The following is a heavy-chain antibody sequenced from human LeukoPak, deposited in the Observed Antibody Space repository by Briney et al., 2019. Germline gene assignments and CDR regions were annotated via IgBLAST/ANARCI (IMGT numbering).Heavy chain of an antibody. J-gene: IGHJ4*02. CDR1: GFTFTNAW. D-gene: IGHD4-11*01. V-gene: IGHV3-15*01. CDR3: TTDEYSD. Sequence: VGCLRVSRAASGFTFTNAWTSWVREAPGTGLECVGRIKSKSDSGTTDYAAPVKSKFTISRDDSENMLYLQMNSLKTEDTALYYCTTDEYSDWGQGTLVTVSS. CDR2: IKSKSDSGTT.